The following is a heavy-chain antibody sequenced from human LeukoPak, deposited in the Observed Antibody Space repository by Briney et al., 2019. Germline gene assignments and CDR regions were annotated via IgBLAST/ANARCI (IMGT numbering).Heavy chain of an antibody. Sequence: SETLSLTCTVSGGSISSYYWSWIRQPPGKGLEWIGYIYYSGSTNYNPSLKSRVTISVDTSKNQFSLKLSSVTAADTAVYYCARDLGLSGYKCYFDLWGRGTLVTVSS. CDR3: ARDLGLSGYKCYFDL. CDR2: IYYSGST. V-gene: IGHV4-59*01. CDR1: GGSISSYY. D-gene: IGHD3-3*01. J-gene: IGHJ2*01.